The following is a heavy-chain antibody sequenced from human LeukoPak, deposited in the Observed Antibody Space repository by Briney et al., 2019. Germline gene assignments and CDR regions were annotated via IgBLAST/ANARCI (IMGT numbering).Heavy chain of an antibody. CDR3: ARGAGYSSSFDP. CDR2: MNPNSGNT. V-gene: IGHV1-8*01. J-gene: IGHJ5*02. Sequence: ASVKVSCKASGYTFTSYDINWVRQATGQGLEGMGWMNPNSGNTGYAQKFQGRVTMTRNTSISTAYMELSSLRSEDTAVYYCARGAGYSSSFDPWGQGTLVTVSS. CDR1: GYTFTSYD. D-gene: IGHD6-13*01.